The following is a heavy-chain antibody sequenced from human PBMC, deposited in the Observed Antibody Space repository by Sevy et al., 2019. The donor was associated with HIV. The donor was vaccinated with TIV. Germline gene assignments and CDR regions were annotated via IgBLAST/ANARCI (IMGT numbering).Heavy chain of an antibody. Sequence: ASVMVSCKASGYTFTSYGISWVRQAPGQGLEWMGWISAYNGNTNYAQKLQGRVTMTTDTSTSTAYMELRSLRSDDTAVYYCARRLGYCSSTSCPYYYYGMDVWGQGTTVTVSS. CDR3: ARRLGYCSSTSCPYYYYGMDV. V-gene: IGHV1-18*01. CDR2: ISAYNGNT. CDR1: GYTFTSYG. J-gene: IGHJ6*02. D-gene: IGHD2-2*01.